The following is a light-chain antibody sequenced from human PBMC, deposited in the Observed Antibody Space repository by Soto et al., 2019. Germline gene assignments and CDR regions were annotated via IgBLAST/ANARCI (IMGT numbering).Light chain of an antibody. V-gene: IGKV4-1*01. J-gene: IGKJ4*01. Sequence: DIVMTQSPDSLAVSLGERATINCKSSQSVLYSSNNKNYLAWYQLKQGQPPKLLIYWASTRESGVPERFSGSESGTDFTLTNSRLQAEDVAIYYCQEYYSTPPHFRGGTRVEIK. CDR3: QEYYSTPPH. CDR2: WAS. CDR1: QSVLYSSNNKNY.